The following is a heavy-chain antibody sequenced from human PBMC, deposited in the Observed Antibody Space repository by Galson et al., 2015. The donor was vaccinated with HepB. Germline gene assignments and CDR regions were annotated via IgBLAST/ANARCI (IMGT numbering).Heavy chain of an antibody. D-gene: IGHD2-2*02. V-gene: IGHV4-4*02. CDR3: ASHYCTSTSCYTALFAD. J-gene: IGHJ4*02. Sequence: TLSLTCAVSGGFGRSSSWWSWVRQPPGKGLEWIGEIDQSGSTNYNPSLKSRVTISVDRSKNQFSLKVNYVIAADTAVYYCASHYCTSTSCYTALFADWGQGAMVTVSS. CDR1: GGFGRSSSW. CDR2: IDQSGST.